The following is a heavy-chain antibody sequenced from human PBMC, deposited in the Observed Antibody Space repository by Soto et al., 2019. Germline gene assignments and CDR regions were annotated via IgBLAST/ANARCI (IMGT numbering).Heavy chain of an antibody. D-gene: IGHD1-26*01. CDR1: GFNFSTYS. J-gene: IGHJ4*02. Sequence: EVQLVESGGGLVKPGGSLRLSCTASGFNFSTYSLHWVRQAPGKGLEWVSVISGRRTYMYYADSVKCRFTVSRDNAKNSLYLQMNSLRVEDTAVYYCARAAGGSPDYWGQGTLVTVSS. V-gene: IGHV3-21*06. CDR2: ISGRRTYM. CDR3: ARAAGGSPDY.